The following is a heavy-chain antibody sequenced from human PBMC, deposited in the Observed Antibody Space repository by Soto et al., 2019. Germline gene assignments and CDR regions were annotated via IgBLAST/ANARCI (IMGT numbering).Heavy chain of an antibody. D-gene: IGHD2-21*01. CDR1: GYTFTSYG. V-gene: IGHV1-18*03. CDR3: AGVRGPYCGGECYPPTPNWFDP. J-gene: IGHJ5*02. Sequence: ASVKVSCKASGYTFTSYGISWVRQAPGQGLEWMGWISAYNGNTNYAQKLQGRVTMTTDTSTSTAYMELRSLRSDDLAVYYCAGVRGPYCGGECYPPTPNWFDPWGQGTLVTVSS. CDR2: ISAYNGNT.